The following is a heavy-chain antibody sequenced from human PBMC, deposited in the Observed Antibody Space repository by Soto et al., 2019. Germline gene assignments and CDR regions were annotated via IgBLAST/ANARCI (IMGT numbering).Heavy chain of an antibody. Sequence: VKVSCKASRGTFSSYAITWLLLAPGQGPAWTGGIIPIFGAANYAQKFQGRCTISADEFTSRAYMELSRLRAEDTAESYWWGVGIFGAKRLAGDYCYYDMDVWGQGTTVTVS. CDR2: IIPIFGAA. D-gene: IGHD3-3*01. CDR1: RGTFSSYA. CDR3: WGVGIFGAKRLAGDYCYYDMDV. J-gene: IGHJ6*02. V-gene: IGHV1-69*01.